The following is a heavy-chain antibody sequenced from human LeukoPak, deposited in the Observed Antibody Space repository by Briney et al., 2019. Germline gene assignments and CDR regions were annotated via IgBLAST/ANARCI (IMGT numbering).Heavy chain of an antibody. D-gene: IGHD2-2*01. J-gene: IGHJ5*02. CDR1: GGSISSSSYY. CDR3: AGLSAHYCSSTSCYSFDP. V-gene: IGHV4-39*01. Sequence: SETLSLTYTVSGGSISSSSYYWGWIRQPPGKGLEWIGSIYYSGSTYYNPSLKSRVTISVDTSKNQFSLKLSSVTAADTAVCYCAGLSAHYCSSTSCYSFDPWGQGTLVTVSS. CDR2: IYYSGST.